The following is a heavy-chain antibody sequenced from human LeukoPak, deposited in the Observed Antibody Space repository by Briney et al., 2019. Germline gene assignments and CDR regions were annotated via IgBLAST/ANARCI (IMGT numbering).Heavy chain of an antibody. CDR2: MNPNSGNT. Sequence: ASVKVSCKASGYTFTSYDINWVRQATGQGLEWMGWMNPNSGNTGYAQKFQGRVTMTRNTSISTAYMELSSLRSEDTAVYYCATDIVVVPAATSNDYWGQGTLVTVSS. CDR1: GYTFTSYD. V-gene: IGHV1-8*01. CDR3: ATDIVVVPAATSNDY. D-gene: IGHD2-2*01. J-gene: IGHJ4*02.